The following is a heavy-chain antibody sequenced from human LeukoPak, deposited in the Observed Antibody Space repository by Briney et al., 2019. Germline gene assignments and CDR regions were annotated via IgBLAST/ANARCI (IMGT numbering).Heavy chain of an antibody. CDR3: VRGHYGGFSDY. CDR1: GFTFSNYA. V-gene: IGHV3-30*09. CDR2: ISDDGSSK. J-gene: IGHJ4*02. D-gene: IGHD4-23*01. Sequence: PGGSLRLSCAASGFTFSNYAMHWVRQAPGKGLAWVAAISDDGSSKFYSDSVKGRFAISRDNPKNTLYLQMNSLRVEDTAVYYCVRGHYGGFSDYWGQGTLVTVSS.